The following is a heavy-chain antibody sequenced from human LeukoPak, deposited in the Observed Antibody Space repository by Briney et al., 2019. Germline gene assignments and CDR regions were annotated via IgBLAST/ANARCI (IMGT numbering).Heavy chain of an antibody. J-gene: IGHJ3*02. CDR1: GYTFTSYY. V-gene: IGHV1-46*01. Sequence: GASVKVSCKASGYTFTSYYMHWVRQAPGQGLEWMGIINPSGGSTSYAQKFQGRVIMTRDMSTSTVYMELSSLRSEDTAVYYCARVLGEDGRNDAFDIWGQGTMVTVSS. CDR3: ARVLGEDGRNDAFDI. CDR2: INPSGGST.